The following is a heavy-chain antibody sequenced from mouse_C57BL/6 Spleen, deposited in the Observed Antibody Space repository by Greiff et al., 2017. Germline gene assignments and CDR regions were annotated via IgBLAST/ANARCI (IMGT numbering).Heavy chain of an antibody. Sequence: QVQLKQPGAELVKPGASVKLSCKASGYTFTSYWMHWVKQRPGQGLEWIGMIHPNSGSTNYNEKFKSKATLTVDNSSSTAYMLLSSLTSEDSAVYYCARDLWILRGFYAMGYWGQGTSVTVSS. D-gene: IGHD2-3*01. V-gene: IGHV1-64*01. CDR3: ARDLWILRGFYAMGY. CDR1: GYTFTSYW. J-gene: IGHJ4*01. CDR2: IHPNSGST.